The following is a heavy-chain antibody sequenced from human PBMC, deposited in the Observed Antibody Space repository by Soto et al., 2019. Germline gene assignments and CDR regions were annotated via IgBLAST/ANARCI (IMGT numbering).Heavy chain of an antibody. J-gene: IGHJ6*03. CDR1: GGSFSGFY. V-gene: IGHV4-34*01. D-gene: IGHD6-6*01. CDR3: ARLFTAARRRGYYYYYMDV. CDR2: IHQSGST. Sequence: PSETLSLTCAFYGGSFSGFYWGWVPQPPGKGVEWIGSIHQSGSTNYNPSLKSRVTISVDTSKNQFSLKLSSVTAADTAVYYCARLFTAARRRGYYYYYMDVWGQGTTVTVSS.